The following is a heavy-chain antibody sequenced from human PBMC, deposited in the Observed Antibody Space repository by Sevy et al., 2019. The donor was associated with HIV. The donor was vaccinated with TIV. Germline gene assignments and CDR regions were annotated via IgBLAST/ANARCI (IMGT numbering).Heavy chain of an antibody. CDR1: GFTFGDYA. V-gene: IGHV3-49*03. Sequence: GGSLRLSCTASGFTFGDYAMSWFRQAPGKGLEWVGFIRSKAYGGTTEYAASVKGRFTISRDDSKSIAYLQMSSLKTEDTAVYYCTLEVYGYGYGYWPYWGQGTLVTVSS. J-gene: IGHJ4*02. D-gene: IGHD5-18*01. CDR2: IRSKAYGGTT. CDR3: TLEVYGYGYGYWPY.